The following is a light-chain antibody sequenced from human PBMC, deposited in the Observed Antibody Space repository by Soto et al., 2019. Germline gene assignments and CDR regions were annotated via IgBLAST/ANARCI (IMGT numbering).Light chain of an antibody. J-gene: IGKJ1*01. Sequence: DIQMTQSPSTLSASVGDRVTITCWASQSISSWLAWYQQKPGKAPMLLIYDASYLERGVPSRFSGSGSGTEFTLTISDLQPDDLATYYCQQYNSFWTFGQGTKVEI. V-gene: IGKV1-5*01. CDR3: QQYNSFWT. CDR1: QSISSW. CDR2: DAS.